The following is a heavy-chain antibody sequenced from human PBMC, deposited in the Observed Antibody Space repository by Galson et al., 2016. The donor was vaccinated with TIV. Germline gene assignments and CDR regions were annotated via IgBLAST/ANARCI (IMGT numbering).Heavy chain of an antibody. CDR1: GFTFTSFS. D-gene: IGHD3-10*01. CDR3: ARVGVYMGYGMDV. J-gene: IGHJ6*02. V-gene: IGHV3-21*01. CDR2: ISSSGSLT. Sequence: SLRLSCAGSGFTFTSFSINWVRQAPGKGLEWVSSISSSGSLTYYADSVKGRFTISRDNAKNSGFLQMNSLRAEDTAVYHCARVGVYMGYGMDVWGQGTTVTVFS.